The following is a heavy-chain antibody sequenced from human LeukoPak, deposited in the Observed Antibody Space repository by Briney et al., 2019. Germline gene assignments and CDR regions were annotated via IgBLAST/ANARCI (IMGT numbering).Heavy chain of an antibody. V-gene: IGHV1-46*01. CDR2: INPSGGST. Sequence: ASVKVSCKASGYTFTSYYMHWVRQAPGQGLEWMRIINPSGGSTSYAQKFQGRVTMTRDTSTSTVYMELSSLRSEDTAVYYCARDHLPERTFDYWGQGTLVTVSS. CDR3: ARDHLPERTFDY. D-gene: IGHD1-14*01. CDR1: GYTFTSYY. J-gene: IGHJ4*02.